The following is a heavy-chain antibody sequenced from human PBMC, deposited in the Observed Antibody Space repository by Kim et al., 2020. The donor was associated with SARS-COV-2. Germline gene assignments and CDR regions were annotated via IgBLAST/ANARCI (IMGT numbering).Heavy chain of an antibody. V-gene: IGHV4-34*01. CDR2: INHSGST. J-gene: IGHJ6*02. CDR1: GGSFSGYY. Sequence: SETLSLTCAVYGGSFSGYYWSWIRQPPGKGLEWIGEINHSGSTNYNPSLKSRVTISVDTSKNQFSLKLSSVTAADTAVYYCARGRGLRLYYYYGMDVWGQGTTVTVSS. CDR3: ARGRGLRLYYYYGMDV. D-gene: IGHD4-17*01.